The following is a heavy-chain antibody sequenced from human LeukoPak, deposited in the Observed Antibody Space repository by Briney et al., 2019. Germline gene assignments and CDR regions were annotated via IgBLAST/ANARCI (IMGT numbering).Heavy chain of an antibody. J-gene: IGHJ5*01. CDR2: IIPILGIA. V-gene: IGHV1-69*04. CDR1: GGTFSSYA. CDR3: ARSSSSSWYWFDS. Sequence: SVKVSCKASGGTFSSYATSWVRQAPGQGLEWMGRIIPILGIANYAQKFQGRVTITADKSTSTAYMELSSLRSEDTAVYYCARSSSSSWYWFDSWGQGTLVTVSS. D-gene: IGHD6-13*01.